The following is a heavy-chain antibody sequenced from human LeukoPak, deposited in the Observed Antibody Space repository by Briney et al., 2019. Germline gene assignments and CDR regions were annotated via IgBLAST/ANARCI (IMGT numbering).Heavy chain of an antibody. CDR3: ARDASSSGWFNWFDP. CDR1: GFTFSDYY. CDR2: ISSSGSTI. Sequence: GGSLRLSCAASGFTFSDYYMNWIRQAPGKGLEWVSYISSSGSTIYYADSVKGRFTISRDNAKNSLYLQMNSLRAEDTAVYYCARDASSSGWFNWFDPWGQGTLVTVFS. V-gene: IGHV3-11*04. D-gene: IGHD6-19*01. J-gene: IGHJ5*02.